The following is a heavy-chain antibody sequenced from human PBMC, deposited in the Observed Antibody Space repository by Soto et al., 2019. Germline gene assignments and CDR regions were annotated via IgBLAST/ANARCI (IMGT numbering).Heavy chain of an antibody. J-gene: IGHJ6*02. CDR3: ARYPGYCSCGSCPLGMDV. V-gene: IGHV3-30-3*01. Sequence: QVQLVESGGGVVQPGRSLRLSCAASGFTFSSYAMHWVRQAPGKGLEWVAVISYDGSNKYYADSVKGRFTISRDNSKNTLYLQMNSLRAEDTAVYYCARYPGYCSCGSCPLGMDVWGQGTTVTVSS. D-gene: IGHD2-15*01. CDR1: GFTFSSYA. CDR2: ISYDGSNK.